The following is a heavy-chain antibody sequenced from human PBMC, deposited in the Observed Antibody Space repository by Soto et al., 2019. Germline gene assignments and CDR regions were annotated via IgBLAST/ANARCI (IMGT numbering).Heavy chain of an antibody. Sequence: SETLSLTCTVSGGSFSGYYWTWIRQPPGKGLEWIGEINHSGSTNYNPSLKSRVTISVDTSKNQFSLKLSSVTAADRAVYYCARKTGIRYYFEYWGQGMLVTVS. CDR1: GGSFSGYY. D-gene: IGHD3-10*01. CDR2: INHSGST. CDR3: ARKTGIRYYFEY. J-gene: IGHJ4*02. V-gene: IGHV4-34*01.